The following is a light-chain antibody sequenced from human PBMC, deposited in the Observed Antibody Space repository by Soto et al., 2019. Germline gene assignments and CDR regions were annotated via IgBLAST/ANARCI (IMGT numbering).Light chain of an antibody. V-gene: IGKV3-11*01. Sequence: EIVLTQSPATLSLSPGERATLSCRASQSVSGYLVWYQQKPGQAPRLLIYDASNRATGIPARFSGSGSGTDFTLTISSLEPEDFAVYYCDQRSNWPSTFGGGTKVEIK. CDR3: DQRSNWPST. CDR1: QSVSGY. J-gene: IGKJ4*01. CDR2: DAS.